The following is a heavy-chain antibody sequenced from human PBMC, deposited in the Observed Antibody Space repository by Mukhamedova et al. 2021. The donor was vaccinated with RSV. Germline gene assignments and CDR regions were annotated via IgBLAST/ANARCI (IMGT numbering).Heavy chain of an antibody. Sequence: GKGLEWVANIKQDGSEKYYVDSVKGRFTISRDNAKNSLYVQMNSLRAEDMAVYYCARERMYIAAYDYWGQGTLVTVSS. D-gene: IGHD6-13*01. CDR3: ARERMYIAAYDY. CDR2: IKQDGSEK. V-gene: IGHV3-7*03. J-gene: IGHJ4*02.